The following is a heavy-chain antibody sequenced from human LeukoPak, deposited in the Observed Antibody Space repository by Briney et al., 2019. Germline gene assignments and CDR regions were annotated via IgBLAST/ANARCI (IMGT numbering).Heavy chain of an antibody. J-gene: IGHJ4*02. CDR2: INPSGGST. CDR1: GYTFTSYY. D-gene: IGHD1-26*01. CDR3: ARPRVGATYYFDY. V-gene: IGHV1-46*01. Sequence: ASVKVSCKASGYTFTSYYMHWVRQAPGQGLECMGIINPSGGSTSYAQKFQGRVTMTRDMSTSTVYMELSSLRSEDTAVYYCARPRVGATYYFDYWGQGTLVTVSS.